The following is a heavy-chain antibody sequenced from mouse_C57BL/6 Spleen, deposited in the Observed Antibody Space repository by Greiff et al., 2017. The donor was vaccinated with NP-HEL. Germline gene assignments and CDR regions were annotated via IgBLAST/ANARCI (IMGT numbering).Heavy chain of an antibody. CDR3: TRNYDYDAGMDY. D-gene: IGHD2-4*01. Sequence: DVMLVESGGGLVQPGGSMKLSCAASGFTFSDAWMDWVRQSPEKGLEWVAEIRNKANNHATYYAESVKGRFTISRDDSKSSVYLQMNSLRAEDTGIYYCTRNYDYDAGMDYWGQGTSVTVSS. J-gene: IGHJ4*01. V-gene: IGHV6-6*01. CDR1: GFTFSDAW. CDR2: IRNKANNHAT.